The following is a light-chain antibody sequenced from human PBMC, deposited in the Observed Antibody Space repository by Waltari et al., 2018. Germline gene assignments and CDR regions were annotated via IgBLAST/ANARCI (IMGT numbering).Light chain of an antibody. Sequence: XXTPXPXXXAVSXXXXAXXXXKSXXSLLYKSNNKNYLAWYQQKPGQPPNLLIYWASTRESGVPDRFSGSGSGTDFTLTISSLQAEDVAVYYCQQYYSTPWTFGQGTKVEVK. CDR1: XSLLYKSNNKNY. CDR3: QQYYSTPWT. V-gene: IGKV4-1*01. J-gene: IGKJ1*01. CDR2: WAS.